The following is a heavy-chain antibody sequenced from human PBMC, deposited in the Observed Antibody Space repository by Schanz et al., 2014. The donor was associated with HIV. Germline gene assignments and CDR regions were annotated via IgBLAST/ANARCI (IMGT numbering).Heavy chain of an antibody. J-gene: IGHJ4*02. CDR2: IIPFLGTT. Sequence: QVQLVQSGAEVKKPGASVKVSCKASGGTFSTFTIAWVRQAPGQGLEWMGGIIPFLGTTNYAQKFQGRVTITADESTSTAYMELSSLKSEDTAMYYCASSRPMGLEIAFWGQGTLVTVSS. CDR1: GGTFSTFT. CDR3: ASSRPMGLEIAF. D-gene: IGHD1-1*01. V-gene: IGHV1-69*01.